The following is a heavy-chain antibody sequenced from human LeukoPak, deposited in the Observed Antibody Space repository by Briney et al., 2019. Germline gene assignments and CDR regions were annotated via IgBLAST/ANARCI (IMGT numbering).Heavy chain of an antibody. CDR1: GFTFSSYA. CDR2: ISGSGGAT. D-gene: IGHD6-19*01. V-gene: IGHV3-23*01. J-gene: IGHJ5*02. Sequence: GGSLRLSCAASGFTFSSYAMTWVRQAPGKGLGWVSGISGSGGATYSADSVKGRFTISRDNPKNTLYLQMNSLRAEDTAVYYCARGVPVAGTRWFDPWGQGTLVTVSS. CDR3: ARGVPVAGTRWFDP.